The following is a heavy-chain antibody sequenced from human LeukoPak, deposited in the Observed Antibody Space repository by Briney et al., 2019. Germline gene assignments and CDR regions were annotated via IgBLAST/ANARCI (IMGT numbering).Heavy chain of an antibody. Sequence: PGGSLRLSCAASGFTFSSYWMSWVRQAPGKGLEWVANIKQDGSEKYYVDSVKGRFTISRDNAKNSLYLQMNSLRAEDTAVYYCARDPGREHNYFDYWGQGTLVTVSS. V-gene: IGHV3-7*01. CDR1: GFTFSSYW. CDR2: IKQDGSEK. CDR3: ARDPGREHNYFDY. J-gene: IGHJ4*02. D-gene: IGHD1/OR15-1a*01.